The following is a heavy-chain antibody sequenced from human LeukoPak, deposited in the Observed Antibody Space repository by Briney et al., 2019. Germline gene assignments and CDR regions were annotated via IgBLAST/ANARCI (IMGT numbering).Heavy chain of an antibody. V-gene: IGHV4-4*07. D-gene: IGHD5-18*01. CDR1: GGSISSYY. Sequence: SETLSLTCTASGGSISSYYWSWIRQPAGKGLEWIGRIYTSGSTYYNPSLKSRVTMSVDTSKNQFSLKLSSVTAADTAVYYCARDRIGYSYGSTYYYYGMDVWGQGTTVTVSS. J-gene: IGHJ6*02. CDR3: ARDRIGYSYGSTYYYYGMDV. CDR2: IYTSGST.